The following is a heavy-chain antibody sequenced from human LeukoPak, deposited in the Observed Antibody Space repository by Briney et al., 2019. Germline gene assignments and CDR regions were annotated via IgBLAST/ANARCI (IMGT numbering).Heavy chain of an antibody. CDR2: ISYDGSNK. Sequence: PGGSLTLSCAASGFTFGSYAMHWVRQAPGKGREGVAVISYDGSNKYYSDSVKGRFTISRDNSKNTLYLQMNSLRAEDTAVYYCARDRGYSTFDYWGQGTLVTVSS. V-gene: IGHV3-30*04. CDR1: GFTFGSYA. D-gene: IGHD4-23*01. CDR3: ARDRGYSTFDY. J-gene: IGHJ4*02.